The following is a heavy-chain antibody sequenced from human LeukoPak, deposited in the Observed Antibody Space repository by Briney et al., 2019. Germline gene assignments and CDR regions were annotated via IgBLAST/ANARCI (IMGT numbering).Heavy chain of an antibody. CDR1: GYSISSGYY. CDR3: ARIVDPVYSSGWYYWFDP. CDR2: IYHSGST. D-gene: IGHD6-19*01. V-gene: IGHV4-38-2*02. Sequence: PSETLSLTCTVSGYSISSGYYWGWLRQPPGKGLEWIGSIYHSGSTYYNPSLKSQVTISVDTSKNQFSLKLSSVTAADTAVYYCARIVDPVYSSGWYYWFDPWGQGTLVTVSS. J-gene: IGHJ5*02.